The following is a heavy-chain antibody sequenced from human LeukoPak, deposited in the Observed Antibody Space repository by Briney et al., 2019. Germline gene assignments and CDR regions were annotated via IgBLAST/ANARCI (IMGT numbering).Heavy chain of an antibody. Sequence: GGSLRLSCAASGFTFSSYWMSWVRQAPGKGLGWVANIKQDGSEKYYVDSVKGRFTISRDNAKNSLYLQMNSLRAEDTAVYYCARPYYDFWSGYYTDPFDYWGQRNLVTVSS. D-gene: IGHD3-3*01. CDR2: IKQDGSEK. J-gene: IGHJ4*02. V-gene: IGHV3-7*01. CDR3: ARPYYDFWSGYYTDPFDY. CDR1: GFTFSSYW.